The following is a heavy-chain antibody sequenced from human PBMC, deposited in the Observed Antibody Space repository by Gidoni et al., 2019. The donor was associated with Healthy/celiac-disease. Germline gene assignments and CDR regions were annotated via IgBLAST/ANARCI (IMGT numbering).Heavy chain of an antibody. Sequence: QVQLVESGGGVVPPGRSLRLSCAASGFTFRSYGLHWVRLAPGKGLEWVAVRGYDGSNKYYVDSVKGRFTIARDKSKNTLDLQMNSRRAEDTAVYYCARDHGYSGYDKHFDYWGQGTLVTVSS. J-gene: IGHJ4*02. CDR1: GFTFRSYG. CDR2: RGYDGSNK. CDR3: ARDHGYSGYDKHFDY. V-gene: IGHV3-33*01. D-gene: IGHD5-12*01.